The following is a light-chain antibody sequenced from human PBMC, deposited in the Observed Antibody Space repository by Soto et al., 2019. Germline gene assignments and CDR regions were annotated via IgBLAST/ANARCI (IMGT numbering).Light chain of an antibody. CDR3: QSYDSSLSGWV. Sequence: QSVLTQPPAVSGAPGQRVTISCTGSSSNIGAGYDVHWYQQLPGTVPKRLIYDNSNRPSGVPDRFSGSKSGTSASLSITGLQAEDEADYYCQSYDSSLSGWVFGGGTKLTVL. CDR2: DNS. V-gene: IGLV1-40*01. J-gene: IGLJ3*02. CDR1: SSNIGAGYD.